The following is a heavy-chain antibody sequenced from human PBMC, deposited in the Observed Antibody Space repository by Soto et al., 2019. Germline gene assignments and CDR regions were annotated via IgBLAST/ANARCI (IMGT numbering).Heavy chain of an antibody. Sequence: QPGGSLRLSCAASGFTFSSYWMHWVRQAPGKGLVWVSRINSDGSSTSYADSVKGRFTISRDNAKNTLYLQMNSLRAEDTAVYYCASYSYYYDSSGYYYEDYWGQGTLVTVS. CDR1: GFTFSSYW. CDR2: INSDGSST. V-gene: IGHV3-74*01. D-gene: IGHD3-22*01. J-gene: IGHJ4*02. CDR3: ASYSYYYDSSGYYYEDY.